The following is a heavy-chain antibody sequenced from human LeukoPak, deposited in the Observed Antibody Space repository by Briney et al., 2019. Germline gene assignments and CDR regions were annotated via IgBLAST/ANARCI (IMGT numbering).Heavy chain of an antibody. CDR1: GYTLTELS. D-gene: IGHD3-16*02. Sequence: ASVTVSCKVSGYTLTELSIHWVRQAPGKGGERMGGFDPEDGETIYAQKFQGRVTITEDTTTDTAYMELSSLRSEDTAVFYCAPDLANDYVWESYPLAYWGQGTLVIVSS. V-gene: IGHV1-24*01. CDR2: FDPEDGET. J-gene: IGHJ4*02. CDR3: APDLANDYVWESYPLAY.